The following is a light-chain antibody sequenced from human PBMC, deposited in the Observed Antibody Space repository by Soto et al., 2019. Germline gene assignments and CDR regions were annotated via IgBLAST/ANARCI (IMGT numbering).Light chain of an antibody. Sequence: QSVLTQPPSASGSPGMSVTLSCSGTDNDVGRYDYVSWYQQHPGKAPKLLIYEVSKRPSGVPDRFPASKSGNTASLTVSGLQGEDEADYYCMSYVGGNSVAFGGGTKLTVL. J-gene: IGLJ2*01. V-gene: IGLV2-8*01. CDR1: DNDVGRYDY. CDR2: EVS. CDR3: MSYVGGNSVA.